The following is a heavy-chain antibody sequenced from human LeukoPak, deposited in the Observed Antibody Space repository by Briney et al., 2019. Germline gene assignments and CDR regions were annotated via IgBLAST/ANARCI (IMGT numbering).Heavy chain of an antibody. CDR1: GYTFTGYH. D-gene: IGHD2-2*01. V-gene: IGHV1-2*06. J-gene: IGHJ4*02. Sequence: RASVKVSCRASGYTFTGYHIHWVRQAPGQGLEWMGRINPNSGDTNYAQNFQGRVTMTRDTSINTAYMELSRLRSDDTAVYYCARDYCSSTSCLFDYWGQGTLVTVSS. CDR2: INPNSGDT. CDR3: ARDYCSSTSCLFDY.